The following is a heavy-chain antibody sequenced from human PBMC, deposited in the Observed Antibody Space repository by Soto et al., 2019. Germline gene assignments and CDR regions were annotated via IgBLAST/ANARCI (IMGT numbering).Heavy chain of an antibody. CDR3: ARDRSYYGYYYGMDV. CDR2: ISSSSSTI. D-gene: IGHD1-26*01. CDR1: GFTFSSYS. V-gene: IGHV3-48*02. J-gene: IGHJ6*02. Sequence: GGSLRLSCAASGFTFSSYSMNWVRQAPGKGLEWVSYISSSSSTIYYADSVKGRFTISRDNAKNSLYLQMNSLRDEDTAVYYCARDRSYYGYYYGMDVWGQGTTVTVSS.